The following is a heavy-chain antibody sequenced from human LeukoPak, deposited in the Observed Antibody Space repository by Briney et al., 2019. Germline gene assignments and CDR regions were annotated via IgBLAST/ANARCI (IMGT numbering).Heavy chain of an antibody. J-gene: IGHJ3*01. D-gene: IGHD2-2*01. CDR1: GFTFKNYA. V-gene: IGHV3-23*01. CDR3: AKDRFCTSIGCSGGTAFDW. Sequence: GGSLRLSCAVSGFTFKNYAMNWVRQAPGKGLQWVSGISASGGSTSLADSVKGRFSISRDNSRNTLYLEMSSLRGEDTAVYYCAKDRFCTSIGCSGGTAFDWCGHGTSVTVSS. CDR2: ISASGGST.